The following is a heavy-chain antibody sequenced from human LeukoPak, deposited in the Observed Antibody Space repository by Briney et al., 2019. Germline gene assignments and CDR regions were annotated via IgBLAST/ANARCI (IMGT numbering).Heavy chain of an antibody. CDR3: AKDDRWLQFCC. CDR2: IIPSGHTT. CDR1: GFTFSSHG. J-gene: IGHJ4*02. D-gene: IGHD5-24*01. Sequence: GGTLRLSCAASGFTFSSHGMNWVRQAPGKGLEWVSGIIPSGHTTYYADSVRGRFTISRDNSRNTLYLQMNSLRAEDTAVYYCAKDDRWLQFCCWGQGTLVTVSA. V-gene: IGHV3-23*01.